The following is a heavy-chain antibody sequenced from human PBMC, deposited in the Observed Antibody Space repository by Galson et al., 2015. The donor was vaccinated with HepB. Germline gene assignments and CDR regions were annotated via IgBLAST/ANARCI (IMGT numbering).Heavy chain of an antibody. D-gene: IGHD2-21*02. CDR3: ARGPAYCGGDCYSYFDY. CDR1: GFTFSSCW. CDR2: IKQDGSAK. V-gene: IGHV3-7*03. Sequence: SLRLSCATSGFTFSSCWMTWVRQAPGKGLEWVANIKQDGSAKYYVDSVKGRFTISRDNAKNSLYLQMNSLRAEDTAVYYCARGPAYCGGDCYSYFDYWGQGTLVTVSS. J-gene: IGHJ4*02.